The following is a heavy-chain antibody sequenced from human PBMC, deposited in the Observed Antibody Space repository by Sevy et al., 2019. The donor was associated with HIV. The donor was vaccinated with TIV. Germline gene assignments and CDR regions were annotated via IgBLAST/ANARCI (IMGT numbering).Heavy chain of an antibody. CDR3: AKDRDYYDSSPLFDY. Sequence: GGSLRLSCAASGFTFSSYAMSWVRQAPGKGLEWVSAISGSGGSTYYADSVKGRFTISSDNSKNTLYLQMNSLRAEDTAVYYCAKDRDYYDSSPLFDYWVQGTLVTVSS. D-gene: IGHD3-22*01. J-gene: IGHJ4*02. V-gene: IGHV3-23*01. CDR2: ISGSGGST. CDR1: GFTFSSYA.